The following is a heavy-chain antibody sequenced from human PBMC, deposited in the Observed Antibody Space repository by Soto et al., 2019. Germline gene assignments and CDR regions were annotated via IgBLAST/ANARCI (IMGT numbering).Heavy chain of an antibody. J-gene: IGHJ4*02. CDR3: ATVVQLERQFDY. CDR1: GGSISSSSYY. CDR2: IYYSGST. D-gene: IGHD1-1*01. Sequence: SETLSLTCTVSGGSISSSSYYWGWIRQPPGKGLEWIGSIYYSGSTYYNPSLKSRVTISVDTSKNQFSLKLSSVTAADTAVYYCATVVQLERQFDYWGQGTLVTVSS. V-gene: IGHV4-39*01.